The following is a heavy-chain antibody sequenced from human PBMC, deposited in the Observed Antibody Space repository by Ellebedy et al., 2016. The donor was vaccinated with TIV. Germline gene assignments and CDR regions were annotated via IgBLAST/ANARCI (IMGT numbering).Heavy chain of an antibody. V-gene: IGHV4-31*03. CDR3: ARAMLTPYYYDSSGYFDAFDI. D-gene: IGHD3-22*01. CDR2: IYYSGST. J-gene: IGHJ3*02. CDR1: GGSISSGGYY. Sequence: SETLSLXXTVSGGSISSGGYYWSWIRQHPGKGLEWIGYIYYSGSTYYNPSLKSRVTISVDTSKNQFSLKLSSVTAADTAVYYCARAMLTPYYYDSSGYFDAFDIWGQGTMVTVSS.